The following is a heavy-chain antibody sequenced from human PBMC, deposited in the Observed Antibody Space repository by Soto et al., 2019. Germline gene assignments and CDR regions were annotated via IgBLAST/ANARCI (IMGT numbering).Heavy chain of an antibody. CDR1: GGSVSSGSYY. Sequence: QVQLQESGPGLVKPSETLSLTCTVSGGSVSSGSYYWSWIRQPPGKGLEWIGYIYYSGSTNYNPSLRSRVTISVDTSKNQFSLKLSSVTAADTAVYYCARVHGGWNYLYFDLWGRGTLVTVSS. V-gene: IGHV4-61*01. J-gene: IGHJ2*01. D-gene: IGHD1-7*01. CDR2: IYYSGST. CDR3: ARVHGGWNYLYFDL.